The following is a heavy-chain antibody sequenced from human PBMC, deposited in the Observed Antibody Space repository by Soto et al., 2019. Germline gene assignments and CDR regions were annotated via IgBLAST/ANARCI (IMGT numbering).Heavy chain of an antibody. V-gene: IGHV3-7*01. CDR3: ATRAGAPAD. Sequence: EVQLVESGGALVQPGGSLTLSCVVSGFTFNTYWMTWIRQAPGKGLELVANINEDGNKQNYVDSVRGRFTISRDNAKTSLHLQMNSLRVEDTAVYYCATRAGAPADWGQGTLVTVSS. J-gene: IGHJ4*02. D-gene: IGHD6-25*01. CDR2: INEDGNKQ. CDR1: GFTFNTYW.